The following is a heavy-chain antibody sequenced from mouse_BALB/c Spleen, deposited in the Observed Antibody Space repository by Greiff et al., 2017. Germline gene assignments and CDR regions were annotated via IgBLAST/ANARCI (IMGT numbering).Heavy chain of an antibody. CDR3: ARTKTYAMDY. J-gene: IGHJ4*01. CDR1: GFTFSSYA. CDR2: ISSGGST. Sequence: EVQVVESGGDLVKPGGSLKLSCAASGFTFSSYAMSWVRQTPEKRLEWVASISSGGSTYYPDSVKGRFTISRDNARNILYLQMSSLRSEDTAMYYCARTKTYAMDYWGQGTSVTVSS. V-gene: IGHV5-6-5*01.